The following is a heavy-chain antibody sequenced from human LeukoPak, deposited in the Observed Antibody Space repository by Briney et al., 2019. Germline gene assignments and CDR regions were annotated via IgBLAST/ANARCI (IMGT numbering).Heavy chain of an antibody. V-gene: IGHV3-48*03. Sequence: GGSLRLSCAASGFTFSTYEMNWVRQAPGKGLEWVSYISSSGSTIYYADSVKGRFTISRDNDKNSLYLQMNSLRAEDTAIYYCARDGDLTPAVPFDYWGQGTLVTVSS. CDR3: ARDGDLTPAVPFDY. CDR2: ISSSGSTI. D-gene: IGHD6-25*01. CDR1: GFTFSTYE. J-gene: IGHJ4*02.